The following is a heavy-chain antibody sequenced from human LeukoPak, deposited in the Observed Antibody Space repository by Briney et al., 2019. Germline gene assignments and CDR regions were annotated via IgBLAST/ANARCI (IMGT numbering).Heavy chain of an antibody. Sequence: NAGGSLRLSCAVSGFTFTKIWMNWVRQAPGKGLEWVGQIKTKAEGGTTDYAAPVKGRFTIPRDDSKTTLYLQMNSLKTEDTAVYYCSTVLNIASALHHWGQGTLVTVSS. V-gene: IGHV3-15*01. CDR3: STVLNIASALHH. D-gene: IGHD6-13*01. J-gene: IGHJ5*02. CDR1: GFTFTKIW. CDR2: IKTKAEGGTT.